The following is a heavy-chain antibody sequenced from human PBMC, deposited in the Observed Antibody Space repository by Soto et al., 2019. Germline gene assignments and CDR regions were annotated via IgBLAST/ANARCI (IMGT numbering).Heavy chain of an antibody. J-gene: IGHJ4*02. D-gene: IGHD6-13*01. CDR2: INHSGST. CDR3: ARQRIAAAGRFDY. Sequence: PSETLSLTCAVYGGSFSGYYWSWIRQPPGKGLEWIGEINHSGSTNYNPSLKSRVTISVDTSKNQFSLKLSSVTAADTAVYYCARQRIAAAGRFDYWGQGTLVTVSS. V-gene: IGHV4-34*01. CDR1: GGSFSGYY.